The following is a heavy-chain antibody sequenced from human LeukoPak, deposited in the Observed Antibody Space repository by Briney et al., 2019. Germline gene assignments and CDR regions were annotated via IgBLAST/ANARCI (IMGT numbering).Heavy chain of an antibody. CDR1: GFTFTSSA. CDR2: IVVGSGNT. CDR3: AAELVGAEAQDDY. Sequence: ASVKVSCKASGFTFTSSAVQWVRQARGQRLEWIGWIVVGSGNTNYAQKFQERVTITRDMSTSTAYMEPSSLRSEDTAVYYCAAELVGAEAQDDYWGQGTLVTVSS. V-gene: IGHV1-58*01. D-gene: IGHD1-26*01. J-gene: IGHJ4*02.